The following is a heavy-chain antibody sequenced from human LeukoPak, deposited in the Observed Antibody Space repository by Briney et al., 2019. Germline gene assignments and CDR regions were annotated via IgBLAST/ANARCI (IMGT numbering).Heavy chain of an antibody. D-gene: IGHD6-13*01. V-gene: IGHV3-48*03. CDR2: ISSSGSTI. Sequence: GGSLRLSCAASGFTFSSYEMNWVRQAPGKGLEWVSYISSSGSTIYYADSVKGRFTISRDNPKNTLYLQMNSLRVEDTAVHYCAKEHGGSSWYEDAFDIWGQGTMVTVSS. CDR1: GFTFSSYE. J-gene: IGHJ3*02. CDR3: AKEHGGSSWYEDAFDI.